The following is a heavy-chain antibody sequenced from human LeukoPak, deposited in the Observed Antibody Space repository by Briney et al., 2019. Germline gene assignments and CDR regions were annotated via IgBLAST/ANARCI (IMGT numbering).Heavy chain of an antibody. D-gene: IGHD1-26*01. CDR2: IRSKAYGGTT. V-gene: IGHV3-49*04. J-gene: IGHJ4*02. Sequence: GGSLRLSCAASGFIFSTYSMNWVRQAPGKGLEGVGFIRSKAYGGTTEYATSVEGRFTISRDDSKSIAYLQMNSLKIADTAVYYCARLGPWWELYYCGQGTLVTVSS. CDR1: GFIFSTYS. CDR3: ARLGPWWELYY.